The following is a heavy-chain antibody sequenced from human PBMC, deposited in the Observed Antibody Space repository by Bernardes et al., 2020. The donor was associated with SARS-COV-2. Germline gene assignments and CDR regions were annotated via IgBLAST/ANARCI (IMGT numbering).Heavy chain of an antibody. V-gene: IGHV3-23*05. D-gene: IGHD6-19*01. CDR2: VNSAGTT. J-gene: IGHJ3*01. CDR1: GFTFSSYA. Sequence: GSLRLSCAASGFTFSSYAMSWFRQAPGKGLEWFSAVNSAGTTYYADSVRGRFTAARDNSKNTLYLQMSSLRSEDTAVYYCARVVSGPNVGADAFAVWGRGTTVTVSS. CDR3: ARVVSGPNVGADAFAV.